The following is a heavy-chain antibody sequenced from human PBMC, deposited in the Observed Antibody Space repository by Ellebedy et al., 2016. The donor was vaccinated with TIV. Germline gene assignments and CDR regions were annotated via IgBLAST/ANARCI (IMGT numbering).Heavy chain of an antibody. CDR2: IYPTDSDT. Sequence: GESLKISCTASGYTFTNYWIGWVRQMPGKGLEWMGLIYPTDSDTRYSPSFQGQVTISADKSISTAYLQWNSLKASDTAMFYCARPSDWNDGYFHYWGQGTLVTVSS. D-gene: IGHD1-1*01. J-gene: IGHJ4*02. V-gene: IGHV5-51*01. CDR3: ARPSDWNDGYFHY. CDR1: GYTFTNYW.